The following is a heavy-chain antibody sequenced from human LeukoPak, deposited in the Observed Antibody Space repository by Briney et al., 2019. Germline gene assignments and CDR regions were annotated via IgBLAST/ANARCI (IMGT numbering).Heavy chain of an antibody. CDR3: ARCVELEAFQPGY. Sequence: ASVKVSCKASGYTFTGYYIHWVRQAPGQGLEWMGWINPNSGGTNYAQKFQGRVTMTRDTSISTAYMEVSRLRYDDKAVYYCARCVELEAFQPGYWGQGTMVTVSS. CDR1: GYTFTGYY. J-gene: IGHJ4*02. V-gene: IGHV1-2*02. D-gene: IGHD5-24*01. CDR2: INPNSGGT.